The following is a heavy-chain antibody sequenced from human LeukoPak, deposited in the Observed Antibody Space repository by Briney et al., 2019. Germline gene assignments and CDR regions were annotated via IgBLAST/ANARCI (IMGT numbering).Heavy chain of an antibody. J-gene: IGHJ5*02. Sequence: SETLSLTCTVSGGSISSSNWWSWVRQPPGKGLEWIGEIYHSGSTNYNPSLKSRVTISVDKSKNQFSLKLSSVTAADTAVYYCARQYSSSWGFDPWGQGTLVTVSS. D-gene: IGHD6-13*01. CDR3: ARQYSSSWGFDP. CDR1: GGSISSSNW. CDR2: IYHSGST. V-gene: IGHV4-4*02.